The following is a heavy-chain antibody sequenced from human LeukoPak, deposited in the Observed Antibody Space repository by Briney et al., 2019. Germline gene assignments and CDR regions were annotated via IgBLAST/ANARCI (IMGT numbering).Heavy chain of an antibody. Sequence: SQTLSLTCAISGDSVSSNSAAWNWIRQSPSRGLEWLGRTNYRSKWYNDYAVSVRSRITINPDTTKNQFSLQLNSVTPEDTAVYYCARHDYGDDFSACDIWGQGTTVTVSS. J-gene: IGHJ3*02. CDR3: ARHDYGDDFSACDI. CDR2: TNYRSKWYN. V-gene: IGHV6-1*01. D-gene: IGHD4-17*01. CDR1: GDSVSSNSAA.